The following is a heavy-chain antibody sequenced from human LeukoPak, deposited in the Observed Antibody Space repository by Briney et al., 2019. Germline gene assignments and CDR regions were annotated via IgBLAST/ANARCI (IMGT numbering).Heavy chain of an antibody. Sequence: PSETLSLTCAVSGGSISSSNWWSWVRQPPGKGLEWIGEINHSGSTNYNPSLKSRVTISVDTSKNQFSLKLSSVTAADTAVYYCARGGGGWYQDYWGQGTLVTVSS. CDR1: GGSISSSNW. V-gene: IGHV4-4*02. CDR3: ARGGGGWYQDY. D-gene: IGHD6-19*01. J-gene: IGHJ4*02. CDR2: INHSGST.